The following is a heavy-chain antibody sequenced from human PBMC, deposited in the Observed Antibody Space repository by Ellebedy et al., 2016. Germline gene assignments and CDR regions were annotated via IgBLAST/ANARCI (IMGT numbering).Heavy chain of an antibody. Sequence: GESLKISCAASGFSFSSYWMHWVRQAPGKGLEWVAVTSYDGSDKYHADSVKGRFTISRDNSKNTVYLQMNSLRAEDTAVYYCARDKGAGYCSGGTCYSFDYWGQGTLVTVSS. D-gene: IGHD2-15*01. CDR1: GFSFSSYW. J-gene: IGHJ4*02. CDR2: TSYDGSDK. CDR3: ARDKGAGYCSGGTCYSFDY. V-gene: IGHV3-30*03.